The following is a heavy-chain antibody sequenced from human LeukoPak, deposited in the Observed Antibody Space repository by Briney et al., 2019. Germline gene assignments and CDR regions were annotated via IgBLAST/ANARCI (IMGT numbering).Heavy chain of an antibody. V-gene: IGHV1-2*02. D-gene: IGHD1-26*01. CDR3: ARGSIVGATFDYLDY. Sequence: GASVKVSCKASGYTFTGYYIHWVRQAPGQGLEWMGWINPNSGGTNYAQKFQGRVTMTRDTSISTAYMDLSRLRSDVTAVYYCARGSIVGATFDYLDYWGQGTLVTVSS. CDR1: GYTFTGYY. J-gene: IGHJ4*02. CDR2: INPNSGGT.